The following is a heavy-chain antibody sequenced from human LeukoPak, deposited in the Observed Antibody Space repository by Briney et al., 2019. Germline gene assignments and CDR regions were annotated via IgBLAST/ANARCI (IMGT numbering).Heavy chain of an antibody. CDR1: GGSISSYY. J-gene: IGHJ5*02. CDR3: AGSSSINWFDP. D-gene: IGHD6-6*01. Sequence: SETLSLTCTVSGGSISSYYWSWIQQPPGKGLEWIGYIYTSGSTNYNPSLKSRVTISVDTSKNQFSLKLSSVTAADTAVYYCAGSSSINWFDPWGQGTLVTVSS. V-gene: IGHV4-4*09. CDR2: IYTSGST.